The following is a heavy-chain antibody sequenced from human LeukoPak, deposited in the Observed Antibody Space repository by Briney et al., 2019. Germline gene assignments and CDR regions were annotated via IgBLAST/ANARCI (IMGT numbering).Heavy chain of an antibody. CDR2: IYSGGST. D-gene: IGHD4-17*01. Sequence: GGSLRLSCAASGFTVSSNYMSWVRQAPGKGLEWVSVIYSGGSTYYVDSVKGRFTISRDNSKNTLYLQMNSLRAEDTAVYYCARENYGDYPEDYWGQGTLVTVSS. CDR3: ARENYGDYPEDY. J-gene: IGHJ4*02. CDR1: GFTVSSNY. V-gene: IGHV3-66*02.